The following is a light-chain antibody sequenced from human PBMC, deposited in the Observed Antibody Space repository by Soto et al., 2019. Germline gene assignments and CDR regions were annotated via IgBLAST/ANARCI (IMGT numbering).Light chain of an antibody. Sequence: DILIPQSPASLAVSLRWSSTSTSASSQSVFYSSNNKNYLAWYQQKPGQPPKALIYWASTRESGVPDRFSGSGSGTDFTLTISSLQAEDVAVYYCQQYYTTPWTFGQGTKVDTK. CDR2: WAS. J-gene: IGKJ1*01. CDR1: QSVFYSSNNKNY. V-gene: IGKV4-1*01. CDR3: QQYYTTPWT.